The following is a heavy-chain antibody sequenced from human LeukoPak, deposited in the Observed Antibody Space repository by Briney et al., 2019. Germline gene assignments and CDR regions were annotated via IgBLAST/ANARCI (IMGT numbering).Heavy chain of an antibody. D-gene: IGHD6-19*01. CDR1: GGTFSSYA. CDR3: AIADSSGWNRWWFDP. CDR2: IIPIFGTA. J-gene: IGHJ5*02. Sequence: SVTVSCKASGGTFSSYAISWVRQAPGQGLEWMGGIIPIFGTANYAQKFQGRVTITADKSTSTAYMELSSLRSEDTAVYYCAIADSSGWNRWWFDPWGQGTLVTVSS. V-gene: IGHV1-69*06.